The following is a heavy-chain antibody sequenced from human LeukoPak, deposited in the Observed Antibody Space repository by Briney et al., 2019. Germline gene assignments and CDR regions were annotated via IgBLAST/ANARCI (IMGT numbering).Heavy chain of an antibody. Sequence: ASVKVSCKASGYTFTSYDINWVRQATGQGLEWMGWMNPNSGNTGYAQKFQGRVTMTRNTSISTAYMELSSLRSEDTAVYYCARVGSSSQGIYYYYYMDVWGKGTTVTVSS. CDR3: ARVGSSSQGIYYYYYMDV. D-gene: IGHD6-13*01. V-gene: IGHV1-8*01. CDR2: MNPNSGNT. J-gene: IGHJ6*03. CDR1: GYTFTSYD.